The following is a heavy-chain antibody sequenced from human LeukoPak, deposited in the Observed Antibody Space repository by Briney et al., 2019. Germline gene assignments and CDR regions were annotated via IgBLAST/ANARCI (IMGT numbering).Heavy chain of an antibody. CDR2: INHSGST. CDR1: GDSFSGYY. J-gene: IGHJ6*03. V-gene: IGHV4-34*01. Sequence: SETLSLTCAVYGDSFSGYYWSWIRQPPGKGLEWIGEINHSGSTDYNPSLKSRVTISVDTSKNQFSLKLSSVTAADTAVYYCARVPRSYYYYYYMDVWGKGTTVTVSS. CDR3: ARVPRSYYYYYYMDV.